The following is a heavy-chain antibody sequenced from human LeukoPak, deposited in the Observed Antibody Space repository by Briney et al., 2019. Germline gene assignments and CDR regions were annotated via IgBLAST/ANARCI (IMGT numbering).Heavy chain of an antibody. CDR3: ARDRGWELRWFELDY. D-gene: IGHD1-26*01. V-gene: IGHV1-46*01. CDR2: INPSGGST. CDR1: GYTFTSYY. J-gene: IGHJ4*02. Sequence: ASVKVSCTASGYTFTSYYMHWVRQAPGQGLEWMGIINPSGGSTSYAQKFQGRVTMTRDMSTSTVYMELSSLRSEDTAVYYCARDRGWELRWFELDYWGQGTLVTVSS.